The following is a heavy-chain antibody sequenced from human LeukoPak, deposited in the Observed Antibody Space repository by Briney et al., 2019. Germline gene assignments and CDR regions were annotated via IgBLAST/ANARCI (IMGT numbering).Heavy chain of an antibody. Sequence: SVKVSCKASGGTFSSYAISWVRQAPGQGLEWMGGIIPIFGTANYAQKFQGRVTITADESTSTAYMELSSLRSKDTAVYYCARESGYSYGSLDYWGQGTLVTVSS. D-gene: IGHD5-18*01. CDR1: GGTFSSYA. J-gene: IGHJ4*02. CDR3: ARESGYSYGSLDY. V-gene: IGHV1-69*01. CDR2: IIPIFGTA.